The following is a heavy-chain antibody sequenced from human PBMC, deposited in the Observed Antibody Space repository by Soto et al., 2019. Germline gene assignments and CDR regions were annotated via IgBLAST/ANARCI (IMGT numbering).Heavy chain of an antibody. CDR1: GGSVRSGNHF. V-gene: IGHV4-61*01. CDR2: MYYTGVT. J-gene: IGHJ6*02. CDR3: ARGGEPLGYYGLDV. Sequence: PSETLSLTCSVSGGSVRSGNHFWNWIRQPPGRGLEWLGYMYYTGVTNYNPSLKSQVSMSVDTSKDQFSLNLTSLTAADTAVYYCARGGEPLGYYGLDVWGQGTTVTVSS.